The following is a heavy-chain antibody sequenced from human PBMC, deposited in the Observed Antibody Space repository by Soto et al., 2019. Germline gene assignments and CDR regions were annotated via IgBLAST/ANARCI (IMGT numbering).Heavy chain of an antibody. CDR3: ARVSGIAVAGTTGDAFDI. V-gene: IGHV3-48*03. CDR2: ISSSGSPT. Sequence: HPGGSLRLSCAASGFTFSNHEMNWVRQAPGKGLEWVSYISSSGSPTYYADSVKGRFTISRDNAKNSLYLQMNSLRGEDTAVYYCARVSGIAVAGTTGDAFDIWGQGTMVTVSS. CDR1: GFTFSNHE. J-gene: IGHJ3*02. D-gene: IGHD6-19*01.